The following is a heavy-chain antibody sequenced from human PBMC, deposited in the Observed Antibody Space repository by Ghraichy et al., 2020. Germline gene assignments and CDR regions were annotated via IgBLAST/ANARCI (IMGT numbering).Heavy chain of an antibody. J-gene: IGHJ4*02. CDR3: ARGRLYEDSSTRVDY. CDR2: IYYSGST. V-gene: IGHV4-61*01. D-gene: IGHD6-6*01. CDR1: GGSVSSGSYY. Sequence: SETLSLTCTVSGGSVSSGSYYWSWIRQPPGKGLEWIGYIYYSGSTNYNPSLKSRVTISVDTSQNQFSLKLSSVTAADTAVYYCARGRLYEDSSTRVDYWGQGTLVTVSS.